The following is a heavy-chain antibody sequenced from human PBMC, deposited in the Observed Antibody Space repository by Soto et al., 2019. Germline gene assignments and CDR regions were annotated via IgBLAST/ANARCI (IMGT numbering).Heavy chain of an antibody. V-gene: IGHV3-9*01. Sequence: EVQLVESGGGLVQPGRSLRLSCAASGFTFDDYAMHWVRQAPGKGLEWVSGISWNSGSIGYADSVKGRFTISRDNAKNSLYLQMNSLRAEDTALYYCAKDPAPGLLWGQGTLVTVCS. CDR3: AKDPAPGLL. CDR1: GFTFDDYA. J-gene: IGHJ4*02. CDR2: ISWNSGSI.